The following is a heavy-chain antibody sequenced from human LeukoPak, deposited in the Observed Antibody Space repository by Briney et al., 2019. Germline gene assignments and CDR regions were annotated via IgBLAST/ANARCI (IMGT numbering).Heavy chain of an antibody. CDR2: IWYDGSNK. V-gene: IGHV3-33*01. Sequence: GRSLRLSCAASGFTFNTYGMHWVRRAPGKGPEWVAVIWYDGSNKNYADSVKGRFTISRDNSKNTLYQKMNSLRAEDTAVYYCARDLRKGVFLDYWGQGTLVTVSS. D-gene: IGHD1-14*01. CDR1: GFTFNTYG. J-gene: IGHJ4*02. CDR3: ARDLRKGVFLDY.